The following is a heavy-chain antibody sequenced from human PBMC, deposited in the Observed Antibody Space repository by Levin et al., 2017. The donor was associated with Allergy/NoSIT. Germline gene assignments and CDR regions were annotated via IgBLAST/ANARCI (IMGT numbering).Heavy chain of an antibody. CDR3: ARDNSDWPFDY. J-gene: IGHJ4*02. V-gene: IGHV4-61*02. CDR1: GASISSDAYH. D-gene: IGHD6-19*01. CDR2: LYSSGGT. Sequence: KSSETLSLTCTVSGASISSDAYHWSWIRQPAGKGLEWIGRLYSSGGTNYNPSLKSRVTISVDTSKNQFSLKLSSVTAADTAVYYCARDNSDWPFDYWGQGTLVTVSS.